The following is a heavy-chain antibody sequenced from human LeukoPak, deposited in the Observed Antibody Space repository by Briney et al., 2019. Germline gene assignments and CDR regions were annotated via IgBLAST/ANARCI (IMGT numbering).Heavy chain of an antibody. Sequence: SVKVSCKASGGTFSSYAISWVRQAPGQGLEWMGGIIPIFGTANYAQKFQGRVTITTDESTSTAYMEPSSLRSEDTAVYYCARTLEYSSGWHDYYYYYMDVWGKGTTVTVSS. CDR3: ARTLEYSSGWHDYYYYYMDV. J-gene: IGHJ6*03. V-gene: IGHV1-69*05. CDR2: IIPIFGTA. CDR1: GGTFSSYA. D-gene: IGHD6-19*01.